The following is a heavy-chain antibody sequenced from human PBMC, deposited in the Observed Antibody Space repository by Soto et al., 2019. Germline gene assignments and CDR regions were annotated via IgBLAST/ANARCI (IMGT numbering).Heavy chain of an antibody. V-gene: IGHV4-59*12. D-gene: IGHD2-2*02. CDR1: GGSISSYY. Sequence: KPSETLSLTCTVSGGSISSYYWSWIRQPPGKGLEWIGYIYYSGSTNYNPSLKSRVTISVDTSKNQFSLKLSSVTAADTAVYYCARCRFGCSSTSCYSDYYYYMDVWGKGTTVTVSS. J-gene: IGHJ6*03. CDR2: IYYSGST. CDR3: ARCRFGCSSTSCYSDYYYYMDV.